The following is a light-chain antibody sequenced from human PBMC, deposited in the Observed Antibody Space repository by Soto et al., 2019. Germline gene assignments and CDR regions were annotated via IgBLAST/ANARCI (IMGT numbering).Light chain of an antibody. V-gene: IGKV4-1*01. Sequence: DIVMTQSPDSLAVSLGERATINCKSSQSILYSFNNKNLLAWYQQKPGQPPKLLIFWASTRESGVPDRISGSGSGTDFTLTISSLQAEDVAVYYCHQYYTTPYTFGQGTKLEIK. CDR1: QSILYSFNNKNL. CDR2: WAS. J-gene: IGKJ2*01. CDR3: HQYYTTPYT.